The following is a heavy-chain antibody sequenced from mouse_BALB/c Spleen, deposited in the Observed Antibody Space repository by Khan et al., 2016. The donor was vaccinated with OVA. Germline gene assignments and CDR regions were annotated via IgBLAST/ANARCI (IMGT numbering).Heavy chain of an antibody. CDR2: INTNTGEP. J-gene: IGHJ3*01. Sequence: QIQLVQSGPELKKPGETVKISCKASGYTFTNYGMNWVKQAPGKGLKWMGWINTNTGEPTYAEEFKGRFAFSLETSASTAYLQFNNLKNEDTATYFCARGNYYGSNSSFVYWGQGTLVTVSA. D-gene: IGHD1-1*01. CDR3: ARGNYYGSNSSFVY. CDR1: GYTFTNYG. V-gene: IGHV9-3*02.